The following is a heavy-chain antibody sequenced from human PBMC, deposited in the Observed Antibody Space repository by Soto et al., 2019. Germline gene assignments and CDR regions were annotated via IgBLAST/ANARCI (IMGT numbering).Heavy chain of an antibody. V-gene: IGHV5-10-1*01. J-gene: IGHJ6*02. CDR2: TDPSDSYT. CDR1: GYSFTSYW. CDR3: ARSRTKENYYYYGMDV. Sequence: GESLKISCNGSGYSFTSYWISWVRQMPGKGLEWMGRTDPSDSYTNYSPSFQGHVTISADKSISTAYLQWSSLKASDTAMYYCARSRTKENYYYYGMDVWGQGTTVTVSS.